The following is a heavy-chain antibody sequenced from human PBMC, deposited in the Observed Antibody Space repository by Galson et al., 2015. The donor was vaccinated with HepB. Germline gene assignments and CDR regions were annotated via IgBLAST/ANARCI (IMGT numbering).Heavy chain of an antibody. Sequence: SVKVSCKASGYTFTSYDISWVRQAPGQGLEWMGWISAYNGNTNYAQKLQGRVTMTTDTSTSTAYMELRSLRSDDTAVCYCARGTDFWRAYEAFAIWGPLTIVT. D-gene: IGHD3-3*01. CDR3: ARGTDFWRAYEAFAI. J-gene: IGHJ3*02. V-gene: IGHV1-18*01. CDR2: ISAYNGNT. CDR1: GYTFTSYD.